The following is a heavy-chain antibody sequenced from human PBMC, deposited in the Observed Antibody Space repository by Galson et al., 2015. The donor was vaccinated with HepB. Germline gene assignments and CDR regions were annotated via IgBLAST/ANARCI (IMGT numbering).Heavy chain of an antibody. J-gene: IGHJ4*02. CDR2: IKSKTDGGTT. CDR1: GFTFSNAW. Sequence: SLRLSCAASGFTFSNAWMSWVRQAPGKGLEWVGRIKSKTDGGTTDYAAPVKGRFTISRDDSKNTLYLQMNSLKTEDTAVYYCTTDYARDTAMVIEDYWGQGTLFTVSS. V-gene: IGHV3-15*01. D-gene: IGHD5-18*01. CDR3: TTDYARDTAMVIEDY.